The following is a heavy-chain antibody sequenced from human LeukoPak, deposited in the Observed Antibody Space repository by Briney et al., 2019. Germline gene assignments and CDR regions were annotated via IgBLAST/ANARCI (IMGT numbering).Heavy chain of an antibody. V-gene: IGHV1-18*01. D-gene: IGHD3-22*01. CDR3: AREAHYDSSGYYYLFGY. Sequence: ASVKVSCKASGYTFTSYGISWVRQAPGQGLEWMGWISAYNGNTNYAQKLQGRVTMTTDTSTSTAYMELRSLRSDDTAVYYCAREAHYDSSGYYYLFGYWGHGTLVTVSS. CDR1: GYTFTSYG. J-gene: IGHJ4*01. CDR2: ISAYNGNT.